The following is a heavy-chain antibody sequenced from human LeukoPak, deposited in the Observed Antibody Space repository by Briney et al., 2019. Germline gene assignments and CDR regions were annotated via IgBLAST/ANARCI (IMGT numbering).Heavy chain of an antibody. V-gene: IGHV4-4*07. J-gene: IGHJ5*02. Sequence: SETLSLTCTVSGGSISSYYWSWIRQPAGKGLEWIGRIYTSGSTNYNPSLKSRVTMSVDTSKNQFSLKLSSVTAADTAVYYCARDLWIVGATIRYWFDPWGRGTLVTVSS. CDR2: IYTSGST. CDR3: ARDLWIVGATIRYWFDP. CDR1: GGSISSYY. D-gene: IGHD1-26*01.